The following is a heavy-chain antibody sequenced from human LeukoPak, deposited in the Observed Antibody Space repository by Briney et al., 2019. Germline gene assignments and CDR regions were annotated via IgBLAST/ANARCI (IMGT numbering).Heavy chain of an antibody. CDR1: GFTFSSFA. CDR3: AKDRYDSGWRLNDY. J-gene: IGHJ4*02. V-gene: IGHV3-23*01. Sequence: SGGSLRLSCAASGFTFSSFAMNWDRQAPGKGLEWVSGISDSGVSTYYADSVKGRFTISRDNSKNTLYLQMNSLRAEDTAVYYCAKDRYDSGWRLNDYWGQGTLVTVSS. D-gene: IGHD6-19*01. CDR2: ISDSGVST.